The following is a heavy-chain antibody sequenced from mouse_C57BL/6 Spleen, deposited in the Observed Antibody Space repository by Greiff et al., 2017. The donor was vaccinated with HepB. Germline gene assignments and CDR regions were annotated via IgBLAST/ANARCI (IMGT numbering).Heavy chain of an antibody. V-gene: IGHV1-50*01. Sequence: QVQLQQPGAELVKPGASVKLSCKASGYTFTSYWMQWVKQRPGQGLEWIGEIDPSDSYTNYNQKFKGKATLTVDTSSSTAYMQLSSLTSEDSAVYYGARWGYGSSYYFDYWGQGTTLTVSS. J-gene: IGHJ2*01. CDR3: ARWGYGSSYYFDY. D-gene: IGHD1-1*01. CDR1: GYTFTSYW. CDR2: IDPSDSYT.